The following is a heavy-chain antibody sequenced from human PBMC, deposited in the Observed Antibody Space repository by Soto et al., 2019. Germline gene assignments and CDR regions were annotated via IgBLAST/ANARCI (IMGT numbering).Heavy chain of an antibody. Sequence: GSVRLSCAASGFSFSNYGMHWVRQAPGKGLEWVAVISYDGGSKYHADSVKGRFTISRDNSKNTLHLQMNSLRAEDTAVYYCSKDRRGGRAVLDSWGQGTPVTVSS. CDR1: GFSFSNYG. CDR2: ISYDGGSK. V-gene: IGHV3-30*18. CDR3: SKDRRGGRAVLDS. J-gene: IGHJ4*02. D-gene: IGHD2-8*01.